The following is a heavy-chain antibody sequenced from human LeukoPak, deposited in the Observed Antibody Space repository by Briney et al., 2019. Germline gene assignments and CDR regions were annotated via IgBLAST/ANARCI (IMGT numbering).Heavy chain of an antibody. CDR1: GGSFSGYY. J-gene: IGHJ4*02. D-gene: IGHD2-2*01. CDR3: ARADIVVVPAAFDY. Sequence: SETLSLTCAVYGGSFSGYYWSWVRQPPGKGLEWIGEINHSGGTNYNPSLKSRVTISVDTSKNQFSLKLSSVTAADTAVYYCARADIVVVPAAFDYWGQGTLVTVSS. V-gene: IGHV4-34*01. CDR2: INHSGGT.